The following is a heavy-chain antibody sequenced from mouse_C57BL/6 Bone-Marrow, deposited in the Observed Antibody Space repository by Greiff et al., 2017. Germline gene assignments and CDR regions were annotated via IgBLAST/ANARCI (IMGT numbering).Heavy chain of an antibody. D-gene: IGHD2-2*01. V-gene: IGHV1-20*01. CDR1: GYSFTGYF. CDR2: INPYNGDT. CDR3: ARRIYYGYDDYAMDY. Sequence: VQLQQSGPELVKPGDSVKISCKASGYSFTGYFMNWVMQSHGKSLEWIGRINPYNGDTFYNQKFKGKATLTVDKSSSTAHMELRSLTSEDSAVYYCARRIYYGYDDYAMDYWGQGTSVTVAS. J-gene: IGHJ4*01.